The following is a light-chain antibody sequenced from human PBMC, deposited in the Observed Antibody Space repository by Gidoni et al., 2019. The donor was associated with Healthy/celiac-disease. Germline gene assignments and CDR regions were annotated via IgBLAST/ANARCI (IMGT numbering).Light chain of an antibody. V-gene: IGKV1-5*03. CDR3: QQYNSYSKT. Sequence: DIQMTQSPSTLSASVGVRVTITCRASQRISSWLAWYQQKPWKVPKLLTYKASSLESGVPPRFSGSGSGTEFTLTISSLQPDDFAIYYCQQYNSYSKTFGQGTKVEIK. CDR2: KAS. J-gene: IGKJ1*01. CDR1: QRISSW.